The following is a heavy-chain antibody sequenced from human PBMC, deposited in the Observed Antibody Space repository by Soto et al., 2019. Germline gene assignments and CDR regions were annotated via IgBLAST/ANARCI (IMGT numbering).Heavy chain of an antibody. D-gene: IGHD6-19*01. J-gene: IGHJ4*02. CDR1: GFTFSSYA. V-gene: IGHV3-30-3*01. Sequence: QVQLVESGGGVVQPGRSLRLSCAASGFTFSSYAMHWVRQAPGKGLEWVAVISYDGSNKYYADSVKGRFTISRDNSKNTLYLQMNSLRAEDTAVYYCARCAIAVACSNLCDDYWGQGTLVTVST. CDR2: ISYDGSNK. CDR3: ARCAIAVACSNLCDDY.